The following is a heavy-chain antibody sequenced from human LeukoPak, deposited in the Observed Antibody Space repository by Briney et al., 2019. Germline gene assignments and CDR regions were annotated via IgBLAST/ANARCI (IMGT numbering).Heavy chain of an antibody. Sequence: ASVKVSCKASGYSFTAHYIHWVRQAPGQGLEWMGSINPNTGGTNYAEKFQGRLTMTRDTSISTAYMELSRLRSDDTAVYYCVPSANYYYFDYWGQGTLVTVSS. J-gene: IGHJ4*02. V-gene: IGHV1-2*02. CDR1: GYSFTAHY. D-gene: IGHD4/OR15-4a*01. CDR2: INPNTGGT. CDR3: VPSANYYYFDY.